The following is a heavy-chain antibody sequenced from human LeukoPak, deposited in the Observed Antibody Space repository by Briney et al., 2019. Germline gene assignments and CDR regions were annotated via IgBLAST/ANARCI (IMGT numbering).Heavy chain of an antibody. J-gene: IGHJ3*02. V-gene: IGHV3-30*07. CDR2: ISYDGSNK. Sequence: ISYDGSNKYYADSVKGRFTISRDNSENTLYLQMNSLRAEDTAVYYCARDSVWEPDDAFDIWGQGTMVTVSS. CDR3: ARDSVWEPDDAFDI. D-gene: IGHD1-26*01.